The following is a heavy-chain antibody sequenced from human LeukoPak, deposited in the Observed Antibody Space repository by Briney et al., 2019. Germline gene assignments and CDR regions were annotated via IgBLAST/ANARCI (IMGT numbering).Heavy chain of an antibody. D-gene: IGHD4-11*01. CDR2: IYYSGST. V-gene: IGHV4-59*01. CDR1: GGSISSYY. J-gene: IGHJ6*03. CDR3: ARSLTTPLYYYYYYMDV. Sequence: PSETLSLTCTVSGGSISSYYWSWIRQPPGKGLEWIGYIYYSGSTNYNPSLKSRVTISVDTSKNQFSLKLSSVTAADTAVYYCARSLTTPLYYYYYYMDVRGKGTMVTVSS.